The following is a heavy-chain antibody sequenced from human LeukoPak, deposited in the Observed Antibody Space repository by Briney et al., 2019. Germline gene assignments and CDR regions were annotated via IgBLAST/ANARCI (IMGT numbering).Heavy chain of an antibody. J-gene: IGHJ4*02. Sequence: SKTLSLTCTVSGGSISSYYWSWVRQPAGKGLEWIGRIYTSGNTNYNPSLKGRVTMTVDTSKSQFSLNLSSVTAADTAVYYCARGRGSSWYYFDYWGQGTLVTVSS. V-gene: IGHV4-4*07. CDR1: GGSISSYY. D-gene: IGHD6-13*01. CDR2: IYTSGNT. CDR3: ARGRGSSWYYFDY.